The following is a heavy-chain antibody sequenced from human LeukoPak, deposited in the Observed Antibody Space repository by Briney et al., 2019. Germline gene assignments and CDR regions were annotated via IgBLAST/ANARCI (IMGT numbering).Heavy chain of an antibody. D-gene: IGHD3-22*01. V-gene: IGHV3-21*01. CDR1: GFTLSSYS. Sequence: TGGSLRLSCAASGFTLSSYSMNWVRQAPGKGLEWVSSISSSSSYIYYADSVKDRFTISRDNAKNSLYLQMNSLRAEDTAVYYCARDDYYDSSIDYWGQGTLVTVSS. J-gene: IGHJ4*02. CDR3: ARDDYYDSSIDY. CDR2: ISSSSSYI.